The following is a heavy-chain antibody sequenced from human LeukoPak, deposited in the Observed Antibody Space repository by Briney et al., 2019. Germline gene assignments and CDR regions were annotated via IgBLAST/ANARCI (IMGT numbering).Heavy chain of an antibody. CDR3: ARGLYSSSSVGLKD. D-gene: IGHD6-13*01. CDR2: INHSGST. V-gene: IGHV4-34*01. Sequence: SETLSLTCAVYGGSFSGYYWSWIRQPPGKGLEWIGKINHSGSTNYNPSLKSRVTISVDTSKNQFSLKLSSVTAADTAVYYCARGLYSSSSVGLKDWGQGTLVTVSS. CDR1: GGSFSGYY. J-gene: IGHJ4*02.